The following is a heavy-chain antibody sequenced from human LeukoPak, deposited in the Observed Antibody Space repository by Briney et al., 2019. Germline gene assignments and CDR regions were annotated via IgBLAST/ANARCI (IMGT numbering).Heavy chain of an antibody. CDR2: INHSGST. CDR1: GGSFSGYY. D-gene: IGHD3-22*01. V-gene: IGHV4-34*01. Sequence: SSETLSLTCAVYGGSFSGYYWSWIRQPPGKGLEWIGEINHSGSTNYNPSLKSRVTISVDTSKNQFSLKLSSVTAADTAVYYCARGPQSAYYDSSGLNYWGQGTLVTVSS. CDR3: ARGPQSAYYDSSGLNY. J-gene: IGHJ4*02.